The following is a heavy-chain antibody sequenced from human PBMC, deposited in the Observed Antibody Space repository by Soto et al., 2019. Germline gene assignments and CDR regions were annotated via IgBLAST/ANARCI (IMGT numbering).Heavy chain of an antibody. Sequence: SVKVSCKASGGTFSSYTISWVRQAPGQGLEWMGGIIPILGIANYAQKFQGRVTITADKSTSTAYMELSSLRSEDTAVYYCASGPLDCTNGVCYLNWFDPWGQGTLVTVSS. J-gene: IGHJ5*02. CDR3: ASGPLDCTNGVCYLNWFDP. V-gene: IGHV1-69*10. CDR2: IIPILGIA. D-gene: IGHD2-8*01. CDR1: GGTFSSYT.